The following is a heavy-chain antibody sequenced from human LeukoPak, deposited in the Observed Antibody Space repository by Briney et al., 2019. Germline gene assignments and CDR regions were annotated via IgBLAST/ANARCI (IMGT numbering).Heavy chain of an antibody. V-gene: IGHV3-23*01. CDR3: AKCSTSAYTTGWCNWIDP. Sequence: QPGGSLRLSCAAFGYTFTNYAMSWVRQAPGKGLEWVSATVSRGTTQYADSVKGRFTVSRDTSKNTLYLQMNSLRADDTAVYYCAKCSTSAYTTGWCNWIDPWGQGTLVTVSS. J-gene: IGHJ5*02. CDR1: GYTFTNYA. CDR2: TVSRGTT. D-gene: IGHD6-19*01.